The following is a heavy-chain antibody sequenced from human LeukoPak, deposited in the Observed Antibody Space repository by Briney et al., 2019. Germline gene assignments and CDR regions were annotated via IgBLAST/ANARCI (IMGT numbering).Heavy chain of an antibody. V-gene: IGHV4-30-2*01. CDR3: AREGAARNFDY. CDR2: IYHSGST. D-gene: IGHD6-6*01. Sequence: NPSETLSLTCTVSGGSISSGGYYWSWIRQPPGKGLEWIGYIYHSGSTHYNPSLKSRVTISVDRSKNQFSLKLSSVTAADTAVYYCAREGAARNFDYWGQGILVTVSS. CDR1: GGSISSGGYY. J-gene: IGHJ4*02.